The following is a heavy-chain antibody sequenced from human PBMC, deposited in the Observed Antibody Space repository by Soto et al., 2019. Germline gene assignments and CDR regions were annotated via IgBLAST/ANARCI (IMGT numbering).Heavy chain of an antibody. Sequence: EVQLLESGGGLVQPGGALRLSCAASGFTFSSHAMSWVRQAPGKGLEWVSSISGGAEGAYYADSVKGRFTISRDNSNNTLDLQMNSLRAEDTAVYYCARDLWWYLHWGQGTLVTVSS. D-gene: IGHD2-15*01. V-gene: IGHV3-23*01. CDR2: ISGGAEGA. CDR1: GFTFSSHA. CDR3: ARDLWWYLH. J-gene: IGHJ4*02.